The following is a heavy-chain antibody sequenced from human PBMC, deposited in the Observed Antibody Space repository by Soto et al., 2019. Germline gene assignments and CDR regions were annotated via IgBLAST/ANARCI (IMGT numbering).Heavy chain of an antibody. V-gene: IGHV4-31*03. CDR2: IYYSGST. CDR1: GGSISSGGYY. CDR3: ARDPLKFPPHDY. Sequence: SETLSLTCTVSGGSISSGGYYWSWIRQHPGKGLEWIGYIYYSGSTYYNPSLKSRVTISVDTSKNQFSLKLSSVTAADTAVYYCARDPLKFPPHDYWGQGTLVTVSS. J-gene: IGHJ4*02.